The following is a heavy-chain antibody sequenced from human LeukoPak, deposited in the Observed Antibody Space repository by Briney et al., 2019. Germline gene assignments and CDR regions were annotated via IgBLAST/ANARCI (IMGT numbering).Heavy chain of an antibody. CDR2: ISSSSSYI. CDR1: GFTFSCYS. V-gene: IGHV3-21*01. J-gene: IGHJ4*02. Sequence: GGSLRLSCATSGFTFSCYSMNWVRQAPGKGLEWVSCISSSSSYIYYTDSVKGRFTISRDNAKNSLTLQMNSLRAEDTAVCYCARDLKYYDSSGFDYWGQGTLVTVSS. D-gene: IGHD3-22*01. CDR3: ARDLKYYDSSGFDY.